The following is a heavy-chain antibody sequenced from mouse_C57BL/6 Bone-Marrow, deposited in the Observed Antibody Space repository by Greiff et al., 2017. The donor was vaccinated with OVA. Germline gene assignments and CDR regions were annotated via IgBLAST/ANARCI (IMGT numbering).Heavy chain of an antibody. CDR2: IDPANGNT. V-gene: IGHV14-3*02. Sequence: VQLKQSGAELVKPGASVKLSCTASGFNIKDTYMHWVKQRPEQGLEWIGRIDPANGNTKYDPKFQGKATITADTSSNTAYLQLSSLTSEDTAVYYCARGGSSSFYAMDYWGQGTSVTVSS. CDR3: ARGGSSSFYAMDY. J-gene: IGHJ4*01. CDR1: GFNIKDTY. D-gene: IGHD1-1*01.